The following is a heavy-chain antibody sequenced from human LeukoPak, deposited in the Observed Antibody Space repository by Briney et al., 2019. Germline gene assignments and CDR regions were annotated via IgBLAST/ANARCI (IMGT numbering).Heavy chain of an antibody. J-gene: IGHJ4*02. CDR2: MKKDGSEE. V-gene: IGHV3-7*01. D-gene: IGHD1-1*01. CDR3: AKEKKLEPFDY. CDR1: GFTFSNYW. Sequence: GGSLRLSCAASGFTFSNYWMSWVRQAPGKGLEWVANMKKDGSEEYYVDSVKGRFSISRDNAKNSLYLQMNSLRPEDTAVYYCAKEKKLEPFDYWGQGTRVTVSS.